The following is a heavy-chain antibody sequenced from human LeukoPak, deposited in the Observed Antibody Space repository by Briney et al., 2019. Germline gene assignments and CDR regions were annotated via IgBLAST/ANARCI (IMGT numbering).Heavy chain of an antibody. V-gene: IGHV3-23*01. CDR2: ISGSGVIT. Sequence: GGSLRLSCAASGFTFSSYAMSWVRQAPGKGLEWVSAISGSGVITYYADSVKGRFTISRDNSKNTLYLQMNSLRAEDTAVYYCAKGEMVAAAALVDYWGQGTLVTVSS. CDR3: AKGEMVAAAALVDY. J-gene: IGHJ4*02. D-gene: IGHD6-13*01. CDR1: GFTFSSYA.